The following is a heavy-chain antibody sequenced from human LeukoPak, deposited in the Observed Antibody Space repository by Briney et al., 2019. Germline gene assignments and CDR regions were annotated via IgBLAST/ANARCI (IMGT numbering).Heavy chain of an antibody. J-gene: IGHJ5*02. CDR3: ARDLDYGDYVNWFDP. D-gene: IGHD4-17*01. Sequence: SETLSLTCAVYGGSFSGYYWSWIRQPPGKGLEWIGEINHSGSTNYNPSLKSRVTISVDTSKNQFSLKLSSVTAADTAVYYCARDLDYGDYVNWFDPGAREPWSPSPQ. CDR2: INHSGST. CDR1: GGSFSGYY. V-gene: IGHV4-34*01.